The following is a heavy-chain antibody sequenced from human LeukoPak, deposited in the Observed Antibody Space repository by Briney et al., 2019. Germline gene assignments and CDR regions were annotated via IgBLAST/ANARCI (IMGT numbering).Heavy chain of an antibody. V-gene: IGHV3-48*04. CDR3: ARDIVVVPAAIRLRGAFDY. Sequence: GGSLRLSCAASGFTFSSYSMNWVRQAPGKGLEWVSYISSSSSTIYYADSVKGRFTISRDNAKNSLYLQMNSLRAEDTAVYYCARDIVVVPAAIRLRGAFDYWGQGTLVTVSS. D-gene: IGHD2-2*02. CDR1: GFTFSSYS. J-gene: IGHJ4*02. CDR2: ISSSSSTI.